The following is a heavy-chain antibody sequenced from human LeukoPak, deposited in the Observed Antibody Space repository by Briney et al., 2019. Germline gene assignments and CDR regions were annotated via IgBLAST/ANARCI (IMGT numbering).Heavy chain of an antibody. D-gene: IGHD5-18*01. Sequence: SGGSLRLSCAASGFTFLAYSMNWVRQAPGKGLEWVSSISSTSSSYIYYADSVKGRFTISRDNAKNSLYLQMNSLRAEDTAVYYCAREVYSYGYSTLGGLDYWGQGTLVTVSS. CDR3: AREVYSYGYSTLGGLDY. CDR2: ISSTSSSYI. CDR1: GFTFLAYS. J-gene: IGHJ4*02. V-gene: IGHV3-21*01.